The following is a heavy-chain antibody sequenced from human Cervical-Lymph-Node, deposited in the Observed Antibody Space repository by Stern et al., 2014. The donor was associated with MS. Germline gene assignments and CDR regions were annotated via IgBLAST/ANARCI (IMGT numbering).Heavy chain of an antibody. V-gene: IGHV3-33*01. D-gene: IGHD1-26*01. CDR2: IWYDGSNK. Sequence: VQLVESGGGVVQPGRSLRLSCAASGFTFSSYGMHWVRQAPGKGLAWVAVIWYDGSNKYYADSVKGRFTISRDNSKNTLYLQMNSLRAEDTAVYYCARGGIVGAPRGSYYFDYWGQGTLVTVSS. J-gene: IGHJ4*02. CDR1: GFTFSSYG. CDR3: ARGGIVGAPRGSYYFDY.